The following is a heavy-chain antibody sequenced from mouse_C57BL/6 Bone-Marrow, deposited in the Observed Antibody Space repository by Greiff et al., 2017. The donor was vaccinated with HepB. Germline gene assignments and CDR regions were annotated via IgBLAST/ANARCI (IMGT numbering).Heavy chain of an antibody. D-gene: IGHD1-1*01. Sequence: EVQLQQSGAELVRPGASVKLSCTASGFNIKDDYMHWVKQRPEQGLEWIGWIDPENGDTEYASKFQGKATITADKSSNTAYLQLSSLTSEDTAVYYCTTGYYGSSYEWFAYWGQGTLVTVSA. CDR2: IDPENGDT. J-gene: IGHJ3*01. CDR1: GFNIKDDY. V-gene: IGHV14-4*01. CDR3: TTGYYGSSYEWFAY.